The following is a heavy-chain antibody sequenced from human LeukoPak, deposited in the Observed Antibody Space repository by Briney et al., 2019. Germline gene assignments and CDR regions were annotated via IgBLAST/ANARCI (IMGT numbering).Heavy chain of an antibody. V-gene: IGHV3-23*01. CDR3: ARSITMIVVVTRPFDI. Sequence: PGGSLRLSCAASGFTFSSYAMSWVHQAPGKGLEWVSAISGSGGSTYYADSVKGRFTISRDNSKNTLYLQMNSLRAEDTAVYYCARSITMIVVVTRPFDIWGQGTMVTVSS. CDR1: GFTFSSYA. CDR2: ISGSGGST. D-gene: IGHD3-22*01. J-gene: IGHJ3*02.